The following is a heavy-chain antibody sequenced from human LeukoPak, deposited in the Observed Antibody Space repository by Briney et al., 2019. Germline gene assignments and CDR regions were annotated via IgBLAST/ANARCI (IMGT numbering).Heavy chain of an antibody. CDR1: GGSISSSSYY. D-gene: IGHD3-22*01. Sequence: SETLSLTCTVSGGSISSSSYYWGWVRQPPGRGLEWIGSMFHSGSTYYNRSLKSRVTISVDTSKKQFSLKLSSVTAADAAVYYCARANYYDSSGYSRGAFDIWGQGTMVTVSS. CDR2: MFHSGST. J-gene: IGHJ3*02. CDR3: ARANYYDSSGYSRGAFDI. V-gene: IGHV4-39*07.